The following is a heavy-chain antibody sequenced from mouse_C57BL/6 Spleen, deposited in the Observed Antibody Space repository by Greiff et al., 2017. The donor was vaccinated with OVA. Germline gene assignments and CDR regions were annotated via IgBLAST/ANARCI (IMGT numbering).Heavy chain of an antibody. CDR3: TRSYGNGGWYFDV. D-gene: IGHD2-1*01. CDR1: GYTFTSYW. Sequence: VQLKESGTVLARPGASVKMSCKTSGYTFTSYWMHWVKQRPGQGLEWIGAIYPGNSDTSYNQTFKGKGKLTAVTSASTAYMELSSLTNEDSAVYYCTRSYGNGGWYFDVWGTGTTVTVSS. J-gene: IGHJ1*03. CDR2: IYPGNSDT. V-gene: IGHV1-5*01.